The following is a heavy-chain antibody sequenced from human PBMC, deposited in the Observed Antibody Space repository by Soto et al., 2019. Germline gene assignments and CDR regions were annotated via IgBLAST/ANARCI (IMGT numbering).Heavy chain of an antibody. Sequence: SETLSLTCTVSGGSISSGDYYWSWIRQPPGKGLEWIGYIYYSGSTYYNPSLKSRVTISVDTSKNQFSLKLSSVTAADTAVYYCARDPERYYYDSSGYYRPYYYGMDVWGQGTTVTVSS. CDR2: IYYSGST. D-gene: IGHD3-22*01. J-gene: IGHJ6*02. V-gene: IGHV4-30-4*01. CDR1: GGSISSGDYY. CDR3: ARDPERYYYDSSGYYRPYYYGMDV.